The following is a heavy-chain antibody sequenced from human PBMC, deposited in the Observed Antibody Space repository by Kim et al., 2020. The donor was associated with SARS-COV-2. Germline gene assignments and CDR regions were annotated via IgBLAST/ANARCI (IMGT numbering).Heavy chain of an antibody. D-gene: IGHD3-10*02. CDR1: GFTFISYS. CDR3: ANFLVRGGNGMDV. Sequence: GGSLRLSCVASGFTFISYSMNWVRQAPGKGLEWISYITRGSDTIYYADSVKGRFTISRDNAKNSLFLQMNRLRDEDTAVYYCANFLVRGGNGMDVWGQGT. V-gene: IGHV3-48*02. CDR2: ITRGSDTI. J-gene: IGHJ6*02.